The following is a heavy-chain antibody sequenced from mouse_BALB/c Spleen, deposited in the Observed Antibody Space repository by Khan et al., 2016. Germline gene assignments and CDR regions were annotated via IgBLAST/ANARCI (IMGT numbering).Heavy chain of an antibody. CDR3: AKVLWAKDY. V-gene: IGHV1-77*01. J-gene: IGHJ4*01. D-gene: IGHD1-1*02. Sequence: QVQLQQSGPELVKPGASVKMSCKASGYTFTDYVISWVKQRTGQGLEWIGEICPGSGSNYYNEKFKDKATLTADKSSNAAYMKLSSLTSEDSAVYVGAKVLWAKDYWGQGTSVTISS. CDR1: GYTFTDYV. CDR2: ICPGSGSN.